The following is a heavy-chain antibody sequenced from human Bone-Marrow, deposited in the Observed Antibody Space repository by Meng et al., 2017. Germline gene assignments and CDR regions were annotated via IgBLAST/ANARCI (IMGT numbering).Heavy chain of an antibody. CDR2: ISSSSSYI. D-gene: IGHD5-18*01. Sequence: GESLKISCAASGFTFSSYEMNWVRQAPGKGLEWVSSISSSSSYIYYADSVKGRFTISRDNAKNSLYLQMNSLRAEDTAVYYCAKGDTAMVTTYWGQGTLVTVSS. CDR1: GFTFSSYE. CDR3: AKGDTAMVTTY. V-gene: IGHV3-21*01. J-gene: IGHJ4*02.